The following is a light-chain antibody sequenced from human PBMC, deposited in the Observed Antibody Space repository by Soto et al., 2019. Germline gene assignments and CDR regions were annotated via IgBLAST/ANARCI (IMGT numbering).Light chain of an antibody. CDR3: QQYGSSSMYT. CDR2: GAS. CDR1: QSVSSNY. Sequence: EIVLTQSPGTLSLSPGERATLSCRASQSVSSNYLAWYQQKPGQAPSLLIYGASYRATGIPDRFSGSGSGTDFTLTISRLELEDFGVYSCQQYGSSSMYTFGQGTKLEIK. V-gene: IGKV3-20*01. J-gene: IGKJ2*01.